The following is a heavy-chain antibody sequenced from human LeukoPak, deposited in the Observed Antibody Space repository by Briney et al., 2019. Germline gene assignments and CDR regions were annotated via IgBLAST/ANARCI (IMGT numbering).Heavy chain of an antibody. CDR2: ISSSGSTI. V-gene: IGHV3-48*03. CDR3: ARDSSGWYATFDY. CDR1: GFTFSSYE. Sequence: PGGSLRLSCAASGFTFSSYEMNWVRQAPGEGLEWVSYISSSGSTIYYADSVKGRFTISRDNAKNSLYLQMNSLRAEDTAVYYCARDSSGWYATFDYWGQGTLVTVSS. J-gene: IGHJ4*02. D-gene: IGHD6-19*01.